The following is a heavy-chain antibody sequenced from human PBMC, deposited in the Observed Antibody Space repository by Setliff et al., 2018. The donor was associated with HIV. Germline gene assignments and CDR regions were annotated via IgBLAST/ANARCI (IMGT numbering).Heavy chain of an antibody. V-gene: IGHV1-8*03. CDR3: ARVRLSMVRGPFDAFDI. CDR1: GYTFTSYN. D-gene: IGHD3-10*01. Sequence: ASVKVSCKASGYTFTSYNINWVRQATGQGLEWVQQATGQGLEWMGWMNPNSGNTDYAQKFQGRVTITRNTSISTAYMELSSLRSEDTAMYYCARVRLSMVRGPFDAFDIWGQGTMVTVSS. J-gene: IGHJ3*02. CDR2: MNPNSGNT.